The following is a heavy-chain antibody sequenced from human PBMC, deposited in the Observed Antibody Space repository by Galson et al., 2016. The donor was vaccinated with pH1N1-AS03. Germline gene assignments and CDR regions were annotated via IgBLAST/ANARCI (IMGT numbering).Heavy chain of an antibody. Sequence: SVKVSCKASGYTFTNYGISWVRQAPGQGLEYMGWIGTYTIYAQKLQGRVTMTTDTSTSTAYMELRSLRSDDTAVYYCARSGSGSFYEGDFWGQGTLVFVSS. CDR3: ARSGSGSFYEGDF. CDR2: IGTYT. J-gene: IGHJ4*02. V-gene: IGHV1-18*01. CDR1: GYTFTNYG. D-gene: IGHD3-10*01.